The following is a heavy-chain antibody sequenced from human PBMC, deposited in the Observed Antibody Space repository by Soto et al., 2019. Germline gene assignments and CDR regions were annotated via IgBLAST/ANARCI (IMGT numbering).Heavy chain of an antibody. D-gene: IGHD6-13*01. V-gene: IGHV1-69*01. CDR1: GGNFSNSG. J-gene: IGHJ5*02. Sequence: QVQLVQSGAEVKKPGSSVTVSCKASGGNFSNSGISWVRQAPGQGLEWMGGIVPLFGTTNYAHKFRGRVTFTADESTSTDYMEVASLRSEDTAVYYCARASGRSWYNWFDPWGQGTLVTVST. CDR2: IVPLFGTT. CDR3: ARASGRSWYNWFDP.